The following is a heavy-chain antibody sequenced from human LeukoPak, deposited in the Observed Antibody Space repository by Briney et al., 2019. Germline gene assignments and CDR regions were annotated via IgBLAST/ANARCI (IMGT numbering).Heavy chain of an antibody. J-gene: IGHJ5*02. D-gene: IGHD2-2*01. Sequence: KPGGSLRLSCAASGFTFSDYYWSWIRQPPGKGLEWIGYIYYSGSTYYNPSLKSRVTISVDTSKNQFSLKLSSVTAADTAVYYCAREDCSSTSCSLSGWFDPWGQGTLVTVSS. V-gene: IGHV4-30-4*08. CDR3: AREDCSSTSCSLSGWFDP. CDR1: GFTFSDYY. CDR2: IYYSGST.